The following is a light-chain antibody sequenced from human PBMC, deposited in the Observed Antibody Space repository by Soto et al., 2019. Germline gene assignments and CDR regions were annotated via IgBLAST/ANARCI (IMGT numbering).Light chain of an antibody. Sequence: EIVLTQSPGTLSLSPGERATLSCRTSQSISSTYLAWYQQKPGQAPRLLIYGTYSRATGIPDRFSGSGSGRYFTLHISRLEPEDFALYYFQQYGNSPPVYTFGQGTKLEIK. V-gene: IGKV3-20*01. J-gene: IGKJ2*01. CDR1: QSISSTY. CDR2: GTY. CDR3: QQYGNSPPVYT.